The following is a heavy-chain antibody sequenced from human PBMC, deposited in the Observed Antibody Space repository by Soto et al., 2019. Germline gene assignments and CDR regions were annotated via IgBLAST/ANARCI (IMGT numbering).Heavy chain of an antibody. CDR1: GFTFSNAW. CDR2: IKSKTDGGTT. V-gene: IGHV3-15*01. D-gene: IGHD2-2*01. J-gene: IGHJ6*02. CDR3: TTLHGLGYCSSTSCFDYYYYGMDV. Sequence: GGSLRLSCAASGFTFSNAWMSWVRQAPGKGLEWVGRIKSKTDGGTTDYAAPMKGRFTISRDDSKNTLYLQMNSLKTEDTAVYYCTTLHGLGYCSSTSCFDYYYYGMDVWGQGTTVTVSS.